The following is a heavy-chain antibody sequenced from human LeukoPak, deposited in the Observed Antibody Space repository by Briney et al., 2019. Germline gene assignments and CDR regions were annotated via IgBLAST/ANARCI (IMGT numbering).Heavy chain of an antibody. D-gene: IGHD2/OR15-2a*01. CDR1: GFTFSSYA. J-gene: IGHJ4*02. Sequence: GGSLRLSCAASGFTFSSYAMSWVRQAPGKGLEWVSGISGSDGSTNYADSVKGRFTISRGNSKNMLYLQMNSLRAEDTAVYYCAKDSAKKYDDYWGQGTLVTVSS. CDR2: ISGSDGST. V-gene: IGHV3-23*01. CDR3: AKDSAKKYDDY.